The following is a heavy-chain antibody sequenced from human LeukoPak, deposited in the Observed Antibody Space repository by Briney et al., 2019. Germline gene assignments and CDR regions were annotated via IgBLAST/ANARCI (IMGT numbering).Heavy chain of an antibody. J-gene: IGHJ4*02. V-gene: IGHV3-30*18. Sequence: GGSLRLSCAASGFTFSGYGMHWVRQAPGKGLEWVAVISYDGSNKYYADSVKGRFTISRDNSKNTLYLQMNSPRAEDTAVYYCAKDVEGGVDYWGQGTLVTVSS. CDR2: ISYDGSNK. CDR3: AKDVEGGVDY. D-gene: IGHD1-1*01. CDR1: GFTFSGYG.